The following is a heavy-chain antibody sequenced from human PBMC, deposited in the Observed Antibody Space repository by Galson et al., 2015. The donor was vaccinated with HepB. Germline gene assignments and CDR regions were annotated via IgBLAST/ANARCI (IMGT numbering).Heavy chain of an antibody. CDR3: AKDLESSSAFTPDFDY. V-gene: IGHV3-23*01. CDR2: ITGSGATT. Sequence: SLRLSCAVSGCTFSNYAMNWVRQAPGKGLEWVSAITGSGATTSYADSVKGRFTISRDNSKNTLYLQMNSLRAEDTAVYYCAKDLESSSAFTPDFDYWGQGTQVTVSS. CDR1: GCTFSNYA. J-gene: IGHJ4*02. D-gene: IGHD6-6*01.